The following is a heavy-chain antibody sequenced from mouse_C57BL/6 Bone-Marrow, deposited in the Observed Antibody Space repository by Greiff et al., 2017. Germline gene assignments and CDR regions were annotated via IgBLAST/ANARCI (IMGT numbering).Heavy chain of an antibody. V-gene: IGHV6-6*01. CDR2: VRNKANNYAT. CDR3: TRALHSAWFAY. J-gene: IGHJ3*01. Sequence: EVKLVESGGGLVQPGGSMKLSCAASGFTFSDACMDWVRQSPGKGLEWVAEVRNKANNYATYYADSVKGRFTISRDDSKSSVYLQMNSLRAEDTGIYYCTRALHSAWFAYWGQGTLVTVSA. CDR1: GFTFSDAC.